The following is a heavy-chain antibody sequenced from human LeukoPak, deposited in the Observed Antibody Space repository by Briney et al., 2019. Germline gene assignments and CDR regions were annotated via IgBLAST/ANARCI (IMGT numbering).Heavy chain of an antibody. V-gene: IGHV4-39*01. Sequence: SETLSLTCTVSGGSISGSSDYWVWIRQSPGKRLEWIGSIYFSGSTHYRPSLKSRLTMSVDTPKNQFSLQLSSVTAKDTAIYYCARNSSRDCSETKCYSVGWFDTWGQGMLVTVSS. CDR3: ARNSSRDCSETKCYSVGWFDT. J-gene: IGHJ5*02. CDR1: GGSISGSSDY. CDR2: IYFSGST. D-gene: IGHD2-21*01.